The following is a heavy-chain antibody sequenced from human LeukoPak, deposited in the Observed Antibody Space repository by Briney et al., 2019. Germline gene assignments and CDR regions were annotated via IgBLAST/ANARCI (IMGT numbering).Heavy chain of an antibody. CDR2: FDPEDGET. D-gene: IGHD1-26*01. CDR1: GYTLTELS. V-gene: IGHV1-24*01. CDR3: ATTPRGGSYYFDY. Sequence: APVKVSCKVSGYTLTELSMHWVRQAPGKGLEWMGGFDPEDGETIYAQKFQGRVTMTEDTSTDTAYMELSSLRSEDTAVYYCATTPRGGSYYFDYWGQGTLVTVSS. J-gene: IGHJ4*02.